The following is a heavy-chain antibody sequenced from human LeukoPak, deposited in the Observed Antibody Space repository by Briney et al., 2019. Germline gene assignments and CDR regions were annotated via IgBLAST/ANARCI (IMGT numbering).Heavy chain of an antibody. Sequence: PGGSLRLSCAASGFTFSSSAMSWVRQVPGKGLEWVSAISGSGGSTYYADSVKGRFTISRDNSKNTLYLQMNSLRAEDTAVYYCAKDGAYDSSGYPPPTDFDYWGQGTLVTVSS. J-gene: IGHJ4*02. CDR2: ISGSGGST. CDR3: AKDGAYDSSGYPPPTDFDY. CDR1: GFTFSSSA. V-gene: IGHV3-23*01. D-gene: IGHD3-22*01.